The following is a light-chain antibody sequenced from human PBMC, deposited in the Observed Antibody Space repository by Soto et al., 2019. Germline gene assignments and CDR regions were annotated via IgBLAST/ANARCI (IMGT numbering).Light chain of an antibody. CDR1: QSLLHSNGYNY. CDR3: MQGRHTPLT. V-gene: IGKV2-28*01. CDR2: LAS. J-gene: IGKJ4*01. Sequence: DIVMTQSPLSLPVTPGEPASISCRSSQSLLHSNGYNYLDWYLQKPGQSPQLLLYLASNRASGVPDRFSGSGSGTDFTLKISRVEAEDVGVYYCMQGRHTPLTFGGGTKVEIK.